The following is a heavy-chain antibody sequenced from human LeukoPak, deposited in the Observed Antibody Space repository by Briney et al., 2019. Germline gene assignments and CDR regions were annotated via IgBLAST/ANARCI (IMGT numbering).Heavy chain of an antibody. CDR1: GFTFSSYA. J-gene: IGHJ3*02. CDR2: ISGSGGST. Sequence: GGSLRLSCAASGFTFSSYAMSWVRQAPGKGLEWVSAISGSGGSTYYADSVKGRFTISRDNSKNTLYLQMNSLRADDTAVYYCARQYSGSSGKNAFDIWGQGTMVTVSS. D-gene: IGHD6-6*01. V-gene: IGHV3-23*01. CDR3: ARQYSGSSGKNAFDI.